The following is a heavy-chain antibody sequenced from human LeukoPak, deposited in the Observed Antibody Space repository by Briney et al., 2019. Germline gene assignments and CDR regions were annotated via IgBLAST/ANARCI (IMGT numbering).Heavy chain of an antibody. V-gene: IGHV3-23*01. CDR3: AIPATWVRGYCSSTSCPFDY. J-gene: IGHJ4*02. CDR2: ISGSGGST. D-gene: IGHD2-2*03. Sequence: GGSLRLSCAASGFTFSSYAMSWVRQAPGKGLEWVSAISGSGGSTYYADSVKGRFTISRDNAKNSLYLQMNSLRAEDTAVYYCAIPATWVRGYCSSTSCPFDYWGQGTLVTVSS. CDR1: GFTFSSYA.